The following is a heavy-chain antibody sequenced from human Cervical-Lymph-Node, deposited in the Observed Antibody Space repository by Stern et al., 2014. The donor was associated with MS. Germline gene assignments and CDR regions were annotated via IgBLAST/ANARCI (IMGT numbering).Heavy chain of an antibody. J-gene: IGHJ5*02. D-gene: IGHD3-22*01. CDR1: GFTFSNYW. CDR2: IKQDGSEK. V-gene: IGHV3-7*01. Sequence: EVQLVESGGGLVQPGGSLRLSCVASGFTFSNYWMSWVRQAPGKGLEWVANIKQDGSEKYYVDSVRGRFTISRDNAKSSLYLQMSSLRAEDAAVYYCARDGWGDSSDNWFDPWGQGTLVTVSS. CDR3: ARDGWGDSSDNWFDP.